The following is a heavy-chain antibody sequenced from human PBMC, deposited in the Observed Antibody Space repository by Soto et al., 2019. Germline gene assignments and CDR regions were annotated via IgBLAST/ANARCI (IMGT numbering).Heavy chain of an antibody. V-gene: IGHV3-30*09. CDR1: GFIFSNYA. CDR2: ISYDGRHI. J-gene: IGHJ6*02. Sequence: QLHLVESGGGVVQPGNSLRLSCTASGFIFSNYAMHWVRQAPGKGLEWVALISYDGRHIYYADSVKGRFAISRDNSKNTLDLVMNSLRREDTAMYSCARDVRDYVLHVWGQGTTVNVSS. CDR3: ARDVRDYVLHV. D-gene: IGHD4-17*01.